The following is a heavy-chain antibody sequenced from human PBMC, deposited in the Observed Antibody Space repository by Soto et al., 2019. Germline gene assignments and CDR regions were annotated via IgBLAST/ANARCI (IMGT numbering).Heavy chain of an antibody. CDR3: ARVRWWDYYDSSGYLGDFDY. CDR1: GYTFTSYA. D-gene: IGHD3-22*01. CDR2: INAGNGNT. J-gene: IGHJ4*02. Sequence: GASVKVSCKASGYTFTSYAMHWVRQAPGQRLEWMGWINAGNGNTKYSQKFQGRVTITRDTSASTAYMELSSLRSEDTAAYYCARVRWWDYYDSSGYLGDFDYWGQGTLVTVSS. V-gene: IGHV1-3*01.